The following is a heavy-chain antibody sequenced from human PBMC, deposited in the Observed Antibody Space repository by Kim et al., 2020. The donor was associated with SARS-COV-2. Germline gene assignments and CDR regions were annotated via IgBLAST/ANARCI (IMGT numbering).Heavy chain of an antibody. Sequence: GGSLRLSCAASGFTFDDYAMHWVRQAPGKGLEWVSGISWNSGSIGYADSVKGRFTISGDNAKNSLYLQMNSLRAEDTALYYCAKDITVWGSLGTGFDYWGQGTLVTVSS. CDR3: AKDITVWGSLGTGFDY. D-gene: IGHD3-16*01. J-gene: IGHJ4*02. CDR2: ISWNSGSI. CDR1: GFTFDDYA. V-gene: IGHV3-9*01.